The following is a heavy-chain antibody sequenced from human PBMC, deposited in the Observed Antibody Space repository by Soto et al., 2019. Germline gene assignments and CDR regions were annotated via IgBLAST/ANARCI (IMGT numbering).Heavy chain of an antibody. Sequence: GGSLRLSCAASGFTFRDSHMSWIRQAPGKGLEWVSYIGSSGTTIYYADSVKGRFTISRDNAKNSLYLRMNSLRAEDTAIYYCARDILVTSGMDVWGQGTTVTVSS. CDR2: IGSSGTTI. CDR3: ARDILVTSGMDV. V-gene: IGHV3-11*01. J-gene: IGHJ6*02. D-gene: IGHD2-21*01. CDR1: GFTFRDSH.